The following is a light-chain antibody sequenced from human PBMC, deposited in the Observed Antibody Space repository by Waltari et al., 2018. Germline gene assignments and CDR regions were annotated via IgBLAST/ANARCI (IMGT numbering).Light chain of an antibody. CDR2: EIS. J-gene: IGLJ1*01. CDR1: HRHLDLPPL. V-gene: IGLV2-23*02. Sequence: QSALTQPPSLSGSPGQSITISCTPVHRHLDLPPLLSWYQHHPGRNPRLLIYEISQRPSGISKRFAGSKSGNTASLTISGLQPEDEADYFCCSFAGYGIYVFGSGTQVSVL. CDR3: CSFAGYGIYV.